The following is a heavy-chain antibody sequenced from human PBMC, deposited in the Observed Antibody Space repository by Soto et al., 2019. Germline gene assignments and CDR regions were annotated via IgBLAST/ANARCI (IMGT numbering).Heavy chain of an antibody. J-gene: IGHJ6*03. D-gene: IGHD7-27*01. V-gene: IGHV1-69*08. CDR1: GGTFTSDT. CDR3: AREEGSSNMGTFPFYYMDV. CDR2: IVPILGTG. Sequence: QVQLVQSGPEVKKSGSSVKVSCKLSGGTFTSDTISWLRLAPGQGLEWMGRIVPILGTGNYAQKFQGRVTITEDRSTNTGYMELSSLTSEDTAIYYCAREEGSSNMGTFPFYYMDVWGNGTTVTVSS.